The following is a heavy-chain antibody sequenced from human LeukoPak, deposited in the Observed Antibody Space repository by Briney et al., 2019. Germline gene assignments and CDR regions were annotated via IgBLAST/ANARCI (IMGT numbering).Heavy chain of an antibody. CDR1: GFTVSSNY. CDR3: ASGIAAAGTDSRDY. D-gene: IGHD6-13*01. V-gene: IGHV3-66*01. CDR2: IYSGGST. J-gene: IGHJ4*02. Sequence: GGSLRLSCAASGFTVSSNYMSWVRQAPGKGLEWVSVIYSGGSTYYADSVKGRFTISRDNSKNTLYLQMNSLRAEDTAVYYCASGIAAAGTDSRDYWGQGTLVTVSS.